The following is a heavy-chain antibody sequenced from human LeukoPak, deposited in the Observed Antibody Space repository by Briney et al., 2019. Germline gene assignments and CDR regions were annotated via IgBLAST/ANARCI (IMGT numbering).Heavy chain of an antibody. CDR1: GFTFSSNS. D-gene: IGHD2-2*01. Sequence: GGSLRLSCAASGFTFSSNSMNWVRQAPGKGLEWVSSISSSGSNMFYADPVKGRFTISRDNAKNSLYLQMNSLRAEDTAVYYCARDLRVVPAAIDYWGQGTLVIVSS. V-gene: IGHV3-21*01. CDR3: ARDLRVVPAAIDY. CDR2: ISSSGSNM. J-gene: IGHJ4*02.